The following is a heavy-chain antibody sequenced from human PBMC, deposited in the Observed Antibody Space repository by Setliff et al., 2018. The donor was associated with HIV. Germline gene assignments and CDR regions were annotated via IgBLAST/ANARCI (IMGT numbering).Heavy chain of an antibody. D-gene: IGHD2-8*02. Sequence: PSETLSLTCNVSGASITSGSYYWSWIRRPAGKGLEWIGHIYTTGGTNYNPSLESRLTISVDTSRNQFSLRLSSVTAADTAVYYCARAPTGVTNAFDIWGQGTMVTVSS. CDR1: GASITSGSYY. CDR3: ARAPTGVTNAFDI. V-gene: IGHV4-61*09. J-gene: IGHJ3*02. CDR2: IYTTGGT.